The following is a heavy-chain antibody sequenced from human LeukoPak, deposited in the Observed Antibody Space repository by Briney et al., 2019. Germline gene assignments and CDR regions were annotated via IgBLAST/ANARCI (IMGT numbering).Heavy chain of an antibody. Sequence: PGGSLRLSCAASGFTFSDHYMDWVRQAPGRGLEWVGRTRDKANGYTTEYAASVKGRLTISRGDSKNSLYLQMNSLKTEDTAVYYCARVSRGSYRYAFDIWGQGTMVTVSS. CDR1: GFTFSDHY. CDR2: TRDKANGYTT. CDR3: ARVSRGSYRYAFDI. V-gene: IGHV3-72*01. D-gene: IGHD1-26*01. J-gene: IGHJ3*02.